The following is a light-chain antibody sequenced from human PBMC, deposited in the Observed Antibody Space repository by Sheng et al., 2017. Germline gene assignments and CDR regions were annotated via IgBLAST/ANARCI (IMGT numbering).Light chain of an antibody. Sequence: DIQMTQSPSTLSASVGDRVTITCRASQSISSWLAWYQQKAGKAPKLLIYKATSLQSGVPSRFSGSGSGTEFSLTISSLQPDDFATYYCQQYNSPYTFGPGTKLEIK. CDR2: KAT. CDR3: QQYNSPYT. CDR1: QSISSW. J-gene: IGKJ2*01. V-gene: IGKV1-5*03.